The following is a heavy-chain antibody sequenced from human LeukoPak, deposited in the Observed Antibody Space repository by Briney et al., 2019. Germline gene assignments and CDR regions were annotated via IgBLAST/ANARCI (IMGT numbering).Heavy chain of an antibody. D-gene: IGHD1-1*01. CDR1: GGTFSSYA. Sequence: ASVYVSCKTSGGTFSSYAISWVRQAPGQGLEWMGGFIPIFGTANYAQKFQGRVTITADESASTAYMELSSLRSEDTAVYYCARSSPWVPEQYYFDSWGHGTLVTVSS. CDR3: ARSSPWVPEQYYFDS. J-gene: IGHJ4*01. CDR2: FIPIFGTA. V-gene: IGHV1-69*13.